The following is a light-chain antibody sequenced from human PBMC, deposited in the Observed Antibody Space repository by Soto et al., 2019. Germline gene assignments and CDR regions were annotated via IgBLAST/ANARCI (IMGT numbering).Light chain of an antibody. Sequence: EIVMTQSPATLSVSPGERATLSCRASQSMSSNLAWYQQKPGQAPRLLIYGASTRATGIPARFGGSGSGTEFNFTISSLQSEDFAFYYCQQYNNWPPTTFGQGTKLEIK. CDR3: QQYNNWPPTT. V-gene: IGKV3-15*01. CDR1: QSMSSN. J-gene: IGKJ2*01. CDR2: GAS.